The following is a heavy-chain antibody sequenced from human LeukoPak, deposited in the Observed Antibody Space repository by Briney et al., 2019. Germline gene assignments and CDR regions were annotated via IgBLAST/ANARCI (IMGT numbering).Heavy chain of an antibody. CDR1: GYRFTSYW. V-gene: IGHV5-51*01. J-gene: IGHJ4*02. Sequence: GEALKISCKGSGYRFTSYWIGWGRPMPGKGRGWMGIIYPGDSDTRYSPSFQGQVTISADKSISTAYLQWSSLKASDTAMYYCARVYYDSSGYPSYYFDYWGQGTLVTVSS. CDR3: ARVYYDSSGYPSYYFDY. D-gene: IGHD3-22*01. CDR2: IYPGDSDT.